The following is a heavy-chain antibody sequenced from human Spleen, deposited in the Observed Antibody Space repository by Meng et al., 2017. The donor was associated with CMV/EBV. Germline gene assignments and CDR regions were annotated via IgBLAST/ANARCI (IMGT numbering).Heavy chain of an antibody. J-gene: IGHJ4*02. D-gene: IGHD3-3*01. CDR1: GFTFSSYW. CDR2: IKQDGTES. CDR3: VRDYYDFWSDFLNY. Sequence: GGSLRLSCAASGFTFSSYWVSWVRQAPGKGLEWVANIKQDGTESLYVDSVKGRFTISRDNAKNSLSLQMNSLRAEDTAVYYCVRDYYDFWSDFLNYWGQGTLVTVSS. V-gene: IGHV3-7*01.